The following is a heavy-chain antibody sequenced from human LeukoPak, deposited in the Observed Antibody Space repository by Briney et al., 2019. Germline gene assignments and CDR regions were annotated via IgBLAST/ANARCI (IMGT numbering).Heavy chain of an antibody. CDR1: GYTFTSYG. CDR2: ISAYNGNT. V-gene: IGHV1-18*01. Sequence: ASVKVSCKASGYTFTSYGISWVRQAPGQGLEWMGWISAYNGNTNYAQKLQGRVTMTTDTSTSPAYMELRSLRSDDTAVYYCARVKGNAWWDYYYYMDVWGKGTTVTVSS. J-gene: IGHJ6*03. CDR3: ARVKGNAWWDYYYYMDV. D-gene: IGHD2-15*01.